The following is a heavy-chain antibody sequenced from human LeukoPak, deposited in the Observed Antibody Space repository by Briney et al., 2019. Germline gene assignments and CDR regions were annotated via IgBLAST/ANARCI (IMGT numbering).Heavy chain of an antibody. CDR3: ARATEIDAFDI. Sequence: ASVKVSCKASGYTFTSYYMYWVRQAPGQGLEWMGIINPSGGSTSYAQKFQGRVTMTRDTSTSTVYMELSSLRSEDTAVYYCARATEIDAFDIWGQGTMVTVSS. V-gene: IGHV1-46*01. CDR1: GYTFTSYY. CDR2: INPSGGST. J-gene: IGHJ3*02. D-gene: IGHD1-1*01.